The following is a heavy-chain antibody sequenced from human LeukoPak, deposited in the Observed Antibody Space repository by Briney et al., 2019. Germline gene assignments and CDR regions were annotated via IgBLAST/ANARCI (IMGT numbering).Heavy chain of an antibody. J-gene: IGHJ5*02. Sequence: PSETLSLTCAVYGGSFSGYYWSWIRQPPGKGLEWIGYIYYSGSTNYNPSLKSRVTISVDTSKNQFSLKLSSVTAADTAVYYCARAMAGLDPWGQGTLVTVSS. V-gene: IGHV4-59*01. CDR1: GGSFSGYY. CDR2: IYYSGST. CDR3: ARAMAGLDP. D-gene: IGHD5-24*01.